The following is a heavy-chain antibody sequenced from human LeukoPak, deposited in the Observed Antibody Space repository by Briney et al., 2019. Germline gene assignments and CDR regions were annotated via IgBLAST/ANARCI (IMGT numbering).Heavy chain of an antibody. CDR2: ISYDGSNK. D-gene: IGHD1-26*01. CDR3: ARGDLVGASSGDAFDI. Sequence: GGSLRLSCAASGFTFSSYAMHWVRQAPGKGLEWVAVISYDGSNKYYADSVKGRFTISGDNSKNTLYLQMNSLRAEDTAVYYCARGDLVGASSGDAFDIWGQGTMVTVSS. V-gene: IGHV3-30-3*01. J-gene: IGHJ3*02. CDR1: GFTFSSYA.